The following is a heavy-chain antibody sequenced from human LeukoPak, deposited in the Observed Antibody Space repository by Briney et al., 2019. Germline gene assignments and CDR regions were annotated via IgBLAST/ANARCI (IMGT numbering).Heavy chain of an antibody. CDR2: INPNSGGT. CDR1: GYTFTGYY. Sequence: ASVKVFCKASGYTFTGYYMHWVRQAPGQGLEWMGWINPNSGGTNYAQNFQGRVTMTRDTSISTAYMELSRLRSDDTAVYYCARDSLDYYYYMDVWGKGTTVTISS. V-gene: IGHV1-2*02. J-gene: IGHJ6*03. CDR3: ARDSLDYYYYMDV.